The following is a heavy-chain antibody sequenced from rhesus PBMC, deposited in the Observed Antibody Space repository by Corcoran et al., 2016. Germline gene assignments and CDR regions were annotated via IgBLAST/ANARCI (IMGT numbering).Heavy chain of an antibody. V-gene: IGHV4-169*01. J-gene: IGHJ4*01. CDR1: GGSISSSY. CDR2: IYGSGSGT. CDR3: ARADYEDDDGYYYIDY. D-gene: IGHD3-9*01. Sequence: QLQLQESGPGLVKPSEPLSVTCAVSGGSISSSYWSWIRQAPGKGLEWIGYIYGSGSGTNYNPSLKIRVTLSVDTSKNQLFRNRSSVTAADTAVYYCARADYEDDDGYYYIDYWGQGVLVSVSS.